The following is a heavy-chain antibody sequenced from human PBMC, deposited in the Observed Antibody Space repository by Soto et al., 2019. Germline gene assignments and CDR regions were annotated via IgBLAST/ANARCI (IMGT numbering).Heavy chain of an antibody. CDR3: ARDPADY. CDR1: GYTFIIFS. V-gene: IGHV1-3*01. J-gene: IGHJ4*02. Sequence: QVQLVQSGAEVKKPGASVKVSCKASGYTFIIFSIHWVRQAPGQRLEWMGWINAGNGDTKYSQKFQGRVTITRDTSASTAYMELSSLRSEDXALYYCARDPADYWGQGTLVTVSS. CDR2: INAGNGDT.